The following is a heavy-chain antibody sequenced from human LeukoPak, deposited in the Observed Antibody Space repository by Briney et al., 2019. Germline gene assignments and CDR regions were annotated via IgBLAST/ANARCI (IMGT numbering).Heavy chain of an antibody. V-gene: IGHV3-21*01. CDR3: ARDRVPPFWSGYYVRWFDL. J-gene: IGHJ5*02. D-gene: IGHD3-3*01. CDR2: ISSSSSYI. CDR1: GFTFSSYS. Sequence: PGGSLRLSCAASGFTFSSYSMNWVRQAPGKGLEWVSSISSSSSYIYYADSVKGRFTISRDNAKNSLYLQMNSLRAEDTAVYYCARDRVPPFWSGYYVRWFDLWGQGTLVTVSS.